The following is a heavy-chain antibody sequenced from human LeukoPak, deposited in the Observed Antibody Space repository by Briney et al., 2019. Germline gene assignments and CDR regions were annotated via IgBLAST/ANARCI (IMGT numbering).Heavy chain of an antibody. Sequence: PGGSLRLSCAASGFTFSNYEMNWVRQVPGKGLEWVSYISSSGSTIYYADSVKGRFTISRDNAKNSLYLQMNSLRAEDTAVYYCARRVWGSYRQIDYWGQGTLVTVSS. CDR3: ARRVWGSYRQIDY. CDR2: ISSSGSTI. CDR1: GFTFSNYE. J-gene: IGHJ4*02. V-gene: IGHV3-48*03. D-gene: IGHD3-16*02.